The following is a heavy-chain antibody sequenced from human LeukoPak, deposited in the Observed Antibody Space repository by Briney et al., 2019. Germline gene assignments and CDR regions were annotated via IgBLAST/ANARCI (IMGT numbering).Heavy chain of an antibody. Sequence: GGSLRLSCAASGFTFSSYGMHWVRQAPGKGLEWVAVIWYDGSNKYYADSVKGRFTISRDNSKNTLYLQMNSLRAEDTAVYYCARENDSGWSGPFDYWGQGTLVTVSS. J-gene: IGHJ4*02. CDR3: ARENDSGWSGPFDY. D-gene: IGHD6-19*01. V-gene: IGHV3-33*01. CDR2: IWYDGSNK. CDR1: GFTFSSYG.